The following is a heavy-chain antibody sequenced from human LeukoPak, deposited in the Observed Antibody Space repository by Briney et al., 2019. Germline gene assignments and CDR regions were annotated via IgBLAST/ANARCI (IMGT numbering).Heavy chain of an antibody. D-gene: IGHD4-17*01. Sequence: PGGSLRLSCAASGFSFSNYGIHWVRQAPGKGLEWVTVISYDGSNKYYADSVEGRFTISRDNSKNTVYLQMNSLRVEDTAVYYCARDPRTTGKSNYGMDVWGQGTTVTVSS. V-gene: IGHV3-30*03. CDR3: ARDPRTTGKSNYGMDV. J-gene: IGHJ6*02. CDR1: GFSFSNYG. CDR2: ISYDGSNK.